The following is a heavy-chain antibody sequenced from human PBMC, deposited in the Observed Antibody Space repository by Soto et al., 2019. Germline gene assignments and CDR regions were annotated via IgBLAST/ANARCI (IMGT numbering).Heavy chain of an antibody. CDR3: AKDPKPHDGDYGPHDY. CDR2: ISGSGGST. J-gene: IGHJ4*02. D-gene: IGHD4-17*01. Sequence: EVQLLESGGGLVQPGGSLRLSCAASGFTFSSYAMSWVRQAPGKGLEWVSAISGSGGSTYYADSVKGRFTISRDNSKKTLYLPMHSLRAEDTAVNYCAKDPKPHDGDYGPHDYWGQGTLVTVSS. CDR1: GFTFSSYA. V-gene: IGHV3-23*01.